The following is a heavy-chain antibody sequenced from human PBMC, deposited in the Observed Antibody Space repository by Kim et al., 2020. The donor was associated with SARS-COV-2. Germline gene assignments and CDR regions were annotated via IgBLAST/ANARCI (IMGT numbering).Heavy chain of an antibody. CDR2: IYYSGST. CDR3: ARCIAAAGSGMDV. J-gene: IGHJ6*02. CDR1: GGSISSYY. V-gene: IGHV4-59*01. D-gene: IGHD6-13*01. Sequence: SETLSLTCTVSGGSISSYYWSWIRQPPGKGLEWIGYIYYSGSTNYNPSLKSRVTISVDTSKNQFSLKLSSVTAADTAVYYCARCIAAAGSGMDVWGQGTTGTVSS.